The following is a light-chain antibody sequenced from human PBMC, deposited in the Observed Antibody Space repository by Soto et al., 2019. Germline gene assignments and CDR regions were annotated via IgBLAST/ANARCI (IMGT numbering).Light chain of an antibody. CDR3: QQYYTSPGYT. CDR2: GAS. CDR1: QSVSSSY. Sequence: EIVLTQSPGTLSLSPGERATLSCRASQSVSSSYLAWYQQKPGQPPRLLIYGASSRATGIPDRFSGSGSGTDFTLTISRLEPEDFAVYFCQQYYTSPGYTFGQGTKLEIK. J-gene: IGKJ2*01. V-gene: IGKV3-20*01.